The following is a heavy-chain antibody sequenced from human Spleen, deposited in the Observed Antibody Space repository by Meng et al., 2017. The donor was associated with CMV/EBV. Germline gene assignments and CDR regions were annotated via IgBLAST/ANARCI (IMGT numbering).Heavy chain of an antibody. Sequence: QVQLQQWGAGLLKPSETLALTCAVYGGSFSGYYWSWIRQPPGKGLEWIGEIIHGGSPSYNPSLKSRVTISIDTSKNQLSLMLSSVTAADTAVYYCARLDCSGGSCYPIGYFQHWGQGTLVTVSS. CDR2: IIHGGSP. CDR3: ARLDCSGGSCYPIGYFQH. CDR1: GGSFSGYY. D-gene: IGHD2-15*01. J-gene: IGHJ1*01. V-gene: IGHV4-34*12.